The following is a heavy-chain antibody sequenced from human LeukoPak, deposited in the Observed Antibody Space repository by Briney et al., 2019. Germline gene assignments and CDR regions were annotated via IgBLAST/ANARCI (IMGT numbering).Heavy chain of an antibody. CDR2: INPNTGGT. Sequence: ASVTVSCKASGYSFTGYYMHWVRQAPGQGLEWMGWINPNTGGTNTAQKFQGRVSMTRDTSISTAYMELSRLRSDDTAVYFCARKGAEAFDIWGQGTMVTVSS. D-gene: IGHD3-16*01. J-gene: IGHJ3*02. CDR3: ARKGAEAFDI. V-gene: IGHV1-2*02. CDR1: GYSFTGYY.